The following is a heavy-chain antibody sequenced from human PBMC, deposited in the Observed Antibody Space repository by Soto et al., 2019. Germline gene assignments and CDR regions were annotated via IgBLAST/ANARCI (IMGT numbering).Heavy chain of an antibody. D-gene: IGHD3-3*01. CDR2: IYYSGST. CDR1: GGSISSSSYY. CDR3: ASRVPPYDFWSGYEWRPGWFDP. J-gene: IGHJ5*02. Sequence: QLQLQESGPGLVKPSETLSLTCTVSGGSISSSSYYWGWIRQPPGKGLEWIGSIYYSGSTYYNPSLKSRVTISVDTSKNQFSLKLSSVTAADTAVYYCASRVPPYDFWSGYEWRPGWFDPWGQGTLVTVSS. V-gene: IGHV4-39*01.